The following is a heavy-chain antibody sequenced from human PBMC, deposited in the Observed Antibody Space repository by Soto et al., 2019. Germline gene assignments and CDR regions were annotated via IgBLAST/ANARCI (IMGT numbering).Heavy chain of an antibody. CDR1: GFTFSSHG. J-gene: IGHJ6*02. Sequence: GGSLRLSCAASGFTFSSHGMHWVRQAPGKGLEWVAVIWYDGSNKYYADSVKGRFTISRDNSKNTLYLQMNSLRAEDTAVYYCARDRIAAAGHYYYYYGMDVWGQGTTVTV. D-gene: IGHD6-13*01. V-gene: IGHV3-33*01. CDR3: ARDRIAAAGHYYYYYGMDV. CDR2: IWYDGSNK.